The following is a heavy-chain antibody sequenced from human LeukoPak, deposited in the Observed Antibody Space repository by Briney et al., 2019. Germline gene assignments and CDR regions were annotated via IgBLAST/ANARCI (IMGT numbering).Heavy chain of an antibody. CDR2: IRSKAYGGTT. V-gene: IGHV3-49*04. Sequence: GGSLRLSCAASGSTFSTYRMNWVRQAPGRGLEWVGFIRSKAYGGTTEYAASVEGRFTISRDDSKSIAYLQMNSLKTEDTAVYYCTGSFGELTFFDYWGQGTLVTVSS. J-gene: IGHJ4*02. CDR1: GSTFSTYR. D-gene: IGHD3-10*01. CDR3: TGSFGELTFFDY.